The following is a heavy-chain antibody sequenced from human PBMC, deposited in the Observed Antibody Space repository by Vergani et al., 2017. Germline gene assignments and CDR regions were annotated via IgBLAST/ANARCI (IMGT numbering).Heavy chain of an antibody. CDR3: ARGLRGYYYDSSGYYYAHDAFDI. J-gene: IGHJ3*02. CDR1: GGSISSGGYY. Sequence: QVQLQESGPGLVKPSQTLSLTCTVSGGSISSGGYYWSWIRQHPGKGLEWIGYIYYSGSTYYNPSLKSLVTISVDTSKNQFSLKLSSVTAADTAVYYCARGLRGYYYDSSGYYYAHDAFDIWGQGTMVTVSS. CDR2: IYYSGST. V-gene: IGHV4-31*01. D-gene: IGHD3-22*01.